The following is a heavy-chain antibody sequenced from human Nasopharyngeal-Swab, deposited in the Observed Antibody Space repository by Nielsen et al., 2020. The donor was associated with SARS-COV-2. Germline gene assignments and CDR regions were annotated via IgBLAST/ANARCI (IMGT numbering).Heavy chain of an antibody. CDR3: ARTQAGYSYVVYYYGMDV. Sequence: GASLQISCAASGFTFSNYAIHWVRQAPGKGLEWVGVISYDGSNKDYADSVKGRFTVSRDNSKDTLYLQMNSLRTEDTAVYYCARTQAGYSYVVYYYGMDVWGQGTTVTVSS. J-gene: IGHJ6*02. V-gene: IGHV3-30*04. D-gene: IGHD5-18*01. CDR1: GFTFSNYA. CDR2: ISYDGSNK.